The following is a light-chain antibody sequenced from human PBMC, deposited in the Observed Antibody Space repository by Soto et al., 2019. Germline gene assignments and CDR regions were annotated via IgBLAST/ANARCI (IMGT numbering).Light chain of an antibody. CDR3: QQYNNWPPWT. CDR2: GAS. J-gene: IGKJ1*01. CDR1: QGVSSN. Sequence: EIVMTQSPATLSVSPGERATLSCRASQGVSSNLAWYQQKPGQAPRLLIYGASTRATGIPARFSGSGSGTEFTLTISRLQSEDFAVYYCQQYNNWPPWTSGQGTKVEIK. V-gene: IGKV3-15*01.